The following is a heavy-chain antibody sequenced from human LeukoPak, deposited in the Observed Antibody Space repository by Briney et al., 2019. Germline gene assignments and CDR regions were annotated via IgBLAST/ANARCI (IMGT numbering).Heavy chain of an antibody. D-gene: IGHD1-26*01. J-gene: IGHJ4*02. V-gene: IGHV4-34*01. Sequence: KPSETLSLTCAVYGGSFSGYYWSWIRQPPGKGLEWIGEINHSGSTNYNPSLKSRVTISVDTSKNQFSLKLSSVTAADTAVYYCAADSGSYDNGVYWGQGTLVTVSS. CDR2: INHSGST. CDR3: AADSGSYDNGVY. CDR1: GGSFSGYY.